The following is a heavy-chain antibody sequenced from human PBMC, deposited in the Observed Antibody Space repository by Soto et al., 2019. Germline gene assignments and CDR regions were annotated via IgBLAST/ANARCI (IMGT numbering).Heavy chain of an antibody. CDR2: IYHSGST. D-gene: IGHD3-22*01. J-gene: IGHJ5*02. CDR1: GGSISSSNW. CDR3: ARGYYYDSSGYYGPNWFDP. Sequence: SETLSLTCAVSGGSISSSNWWIWVRQPPGKGLEWIGEIYHSGSTNYNPSLKSRVTISVDKSKNQFSLKLSSVTAADTAVYYCARGYYYDSSGYYGPNWFDPWGQGTLVTVSS. V-gene: IGHV4-4*02.